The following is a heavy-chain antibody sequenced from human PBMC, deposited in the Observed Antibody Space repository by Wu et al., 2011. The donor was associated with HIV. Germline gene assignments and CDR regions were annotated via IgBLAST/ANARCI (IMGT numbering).Heavy chain of an antibody. D-gene: IGHD3-3*01. CDR3: ARGPDHFGSPADN. CDR1: GATFSSYA. CDR2: IIPIFGTA. Sequence: QVQLVQSGREVKKPGSSVKVSCKASGATFSSYAISWVRQAPGQGLEWMGRIIPIFGTANYAQKFQGRVTITADKSTSTAYMELSSLRSEDTAVYFCARGPDHFGSPADNWGQGTLVTVSS. V-gene: IGHV1-69*14. J-gene: IGHJ4*02.